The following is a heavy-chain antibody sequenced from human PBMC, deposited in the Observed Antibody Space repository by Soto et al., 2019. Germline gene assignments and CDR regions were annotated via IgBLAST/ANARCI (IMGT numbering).Heavy chain of an antibody. CDR3: ARRLWDIVVVPAAIPWDAFDI. CDR1: GGSISSSSYY. Sequence: SETLSLTCTVSGGSISSSSYYWGWIGQPPGKGMEWIGSIYYSGSTYYNPSLKSRVTISVDTSKNQFSLKLCSVTAADTAVYYCARRLWDIVVVPAAIPWDAFDIWGQGTMVTVSS. V-gene: IGHV4-39*01. D-gene: IGHD2-2*02. CDR2: IYYSGST. J-gene: IGHJ3*02.